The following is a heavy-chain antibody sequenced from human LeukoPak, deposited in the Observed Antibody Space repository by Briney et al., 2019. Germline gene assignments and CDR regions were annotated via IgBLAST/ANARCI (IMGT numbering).Heavy chain of an antibody. CDR2: INPNSGGT. CDR3: ARGARCSGGSCLINFDY. J-gene: IGHJ4*02. Sequence: ASVKVSCKASGYTFTSYYMHWVRQAPGQGLEWMGWINPNSGGTNYAQKFQGRVTMTRDTSISTAYMELSSLRSEDTAVYYCARGARCSGGSCLINFDYWGQGTLVTVSS. CDR1: GYTFTSYY. V-gene: IGHV1-2*02. D-gene: IGHD2-15*01.